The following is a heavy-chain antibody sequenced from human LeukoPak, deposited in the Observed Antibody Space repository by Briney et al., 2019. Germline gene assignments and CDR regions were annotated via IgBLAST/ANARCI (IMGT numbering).Heavy chain of an antibody. Sequence: SVKVSCKASGYTFTSYGISWVRQAPGQGLEWMGGIIPIFGTANYAQKFQGRVTITADESTSTAYMELSSLRSEDTAVYYCARDYEHSINWYFDLWGRGTLVTVSS. CDR1: GYTFTSYG. V-gene: IGHV1-69*13. CDR3: ARDYEHSINWYFDL. CDR2: IIPIFGTA. J-gene: IGHJ2*01. D-gene: IGHD3-10*01.